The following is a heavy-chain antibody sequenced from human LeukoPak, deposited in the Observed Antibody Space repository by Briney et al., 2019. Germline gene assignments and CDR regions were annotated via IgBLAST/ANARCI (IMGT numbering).Heavy chain of an antibody. D-gene: IGHD3-22*01. V-gene: IGHV3-23*01. CDR3: AKELYYDSSGYPSAFDY. CDR2: ISNNGGYT. Sequence: GGSLRLSCAASGFTFSSSAMSWVRQAPGKGLEWVSAISNNGGYTYYADSVKGRFTISRDNSKNTLYLQMNSLRAEDTAVYYCAKELYYDSSGYPSAFDYWGQGTLVTVSS. J-gene: IGHJ4*02. CDR1: GFTFSSSA.